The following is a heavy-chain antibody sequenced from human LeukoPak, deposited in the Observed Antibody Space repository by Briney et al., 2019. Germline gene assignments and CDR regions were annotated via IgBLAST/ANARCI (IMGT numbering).Heavy chain of an antibody. CDR2: ISSTTTY. CDR1: GFTFNNYA. V-gene: IGHV3-21*01. J-gene: IGHJ4*02. D-gene: IGHD5-24*01. CDR3: ARDYGYEIDY. Sequence: PGGSLRLSCAASGFTFNNYAMTWVRQAPGKGLEWVSAISSTTTYADSVKGRFTISRDSAKNPLYLQMNSLRAEDTAVYYCARDYGYEIDYWGQGTLVTVSS.